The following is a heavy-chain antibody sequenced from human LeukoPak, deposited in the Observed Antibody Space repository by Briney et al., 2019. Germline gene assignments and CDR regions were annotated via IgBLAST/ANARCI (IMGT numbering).Heavy chain of an antibody. J-gene: IGHJ3*02. D-gene: IGHD3-3*01. Sequence: GGSLRLSCAASGFTFSSYAMSWVRQAPGKGLEGVSAISGSGGSTYYADSVKGPFTISRDNSKNTLYLQMNSLRAEDTAVYYCAKDYEEPIALDAFDIWGQGTMVTVSS. CDR3: AKDYEEPIALDAFDI. CDR1: GFTFSSYA. CDR2: ISGSGGST. V-gene: IGHV3-23*01.